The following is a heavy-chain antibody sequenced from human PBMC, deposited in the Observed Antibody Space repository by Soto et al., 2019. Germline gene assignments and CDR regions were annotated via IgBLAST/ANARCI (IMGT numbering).Heavy chain of an antibody. Sequence: QITLKESGPTLVKPTQTLTLTCTVSVLSLNTYGVGVGWIRQPPGKTLEWLALIYWDDDKRYSPSLKSRLTSDKDTSKHQVVLNMTNTDPVDTVTYYCARALGSWGAYYFDDWGQGTLVTVSS. CDR3: ARALGSWGAYYFDD. D-gene: IGHD3-16*01. CDR2: IYWDDDK. V-gene: IGHV2-5*02. CDR1: VLSLNTYGVG. J-gene: IGHJ4*02.